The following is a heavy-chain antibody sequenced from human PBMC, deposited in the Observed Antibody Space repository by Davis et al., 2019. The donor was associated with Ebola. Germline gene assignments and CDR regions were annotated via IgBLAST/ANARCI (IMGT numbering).Heavy chain of an antibody. CDR2: IRDSGVPT. CDR1: GFNFNFYT. D-gene: IGHD2/OR15-2a*01. V-gene: IGHV3-23*01. Sequence: GESLKISCAASGFNFNFYTMSWVRQAPGKGLEWVASIRDSGVPTFYADSVKGRFTVSRDNSQGTLYLQMNSLRVDDTAVYYWAKDRNTYFHWGQGTLVTVSS. CDR3: AKDRNTYFH. J-gene: IGHJ4*02.